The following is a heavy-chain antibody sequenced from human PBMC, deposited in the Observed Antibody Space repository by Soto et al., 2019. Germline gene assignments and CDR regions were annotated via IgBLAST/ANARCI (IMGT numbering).Heavy chain of an antibody. Sequence: GSLRLSCASSGFTFSSYAMSWVRQAPGKGLEWVSAISGSGGSTYYADSVKGRFTISRDNSKNTLYLQMNSLRAEDTAVYYCAKDTTMIVVAQGAFDIWGQGTMVTVSS. J-gene: IGHJ3*02. D-gene: IGHD3-22*01. V-gene: IGHV3-23*01. CDR2: ISGSGGST. CDR3: AKDTTMIVVAQGAFDI. CDR1: GFTFSSYA.